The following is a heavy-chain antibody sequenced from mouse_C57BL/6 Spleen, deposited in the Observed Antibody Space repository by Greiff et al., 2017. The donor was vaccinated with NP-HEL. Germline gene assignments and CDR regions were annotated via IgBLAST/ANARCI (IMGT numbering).Heavy chain of an antibody. J-gene: IGHJ1*03. V-gene: IGHV1-18*01. D-gene: IGHD2-12*01. CDR3: ARLRRRTGYFDV. Sequence: EVQLQQSGPELVKPGASVKIPCKASGYTFTDYNMDWVKQSHGKSLEWIGDINPNNGGTIYNQKFKGKATLTVDKSSSTAYMELRSLTSEDTAVYYCARLRRRTGYFDVWGTGTTVTVSS. CDR1: GYTFTDYN. CDR2: INPNNGGT.